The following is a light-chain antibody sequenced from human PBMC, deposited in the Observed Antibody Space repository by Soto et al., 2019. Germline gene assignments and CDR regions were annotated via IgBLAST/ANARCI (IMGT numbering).Light chain of an antibody. V-gene: IGKV3-15*01. CDR1: PSISTE. J-gene: IGKJ2*01. CDR3: QQGHNWPLT. Sequence: EIGMTQSPATLSVSPGERATLSCRASPSISTELAWYQQKPGQPPRLLIYSASTRATGVPASFTGSGSGSEFTLTISGLQSEDFAVYYGQQGHNWPLTLGQGTRLE. CDR2: SAS.